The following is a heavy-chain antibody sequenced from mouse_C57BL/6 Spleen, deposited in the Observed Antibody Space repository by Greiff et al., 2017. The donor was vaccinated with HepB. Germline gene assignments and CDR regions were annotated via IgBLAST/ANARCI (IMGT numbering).Heavy chain of an antibody. J-gene: IGHJ4*01. CDR1: GFTFSDYG. D-gene: IGHD2-13*01. CDR2: ISSGSSTI. CDR3: ARSICDDAMDY. V-gene: IGHV5-17*01. Sequence: EVHLVESGGGLVKPGGSLKLSCAASGFTFSDYGMHWVRQAPEKGLEWVAYISSGSSTIYYADTVKGRFTISRDNAKNTLFLQMTSLRSEDTAMYYCARSICDDAMDYWGQGTSVTVSS.